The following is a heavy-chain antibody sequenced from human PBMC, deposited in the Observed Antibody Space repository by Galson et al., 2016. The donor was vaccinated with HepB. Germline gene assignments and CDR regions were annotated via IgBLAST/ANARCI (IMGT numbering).Heavy chain of an antibody. CDR3: ARGRIRISAYGDYHYYFDY. V-gene: IGHV1-69*13. CDR2: IIPIFDTG. CDR1: GGTFSNYA. J-gene: IGHJ4*02. Sequence: SVKVSCKASGGTFSNYAFTWLRQAPGQGLEWMGEIIPIFDTGNYAQKFKGRLTITADESTTTAYMELSSLRPEDTAVYYCARGRIRISAYGDYHYYFDYWGQGTLVTVSS. D-gene: IGHD4-17*01.